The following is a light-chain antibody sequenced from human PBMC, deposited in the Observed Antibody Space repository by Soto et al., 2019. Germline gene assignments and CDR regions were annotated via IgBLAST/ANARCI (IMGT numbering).Light chain of an antibody. CDR3: CSYAGSSTSMI. Sequence: QSVLTQPASVSGSPGQSITISCTGTSSDIGSYNLVSWYQQYPDKGPKLMIYEGSKRPSGVSDRFSGSKSGNTASLTISGLQPEDEADYYCCSYAGSSTSMIFGGGTQLTVL. CDR1: SSDIGSYNL. CDR2: EGS. V-gene: IGLV2-23*01. J-gene: IGLJ7*01.